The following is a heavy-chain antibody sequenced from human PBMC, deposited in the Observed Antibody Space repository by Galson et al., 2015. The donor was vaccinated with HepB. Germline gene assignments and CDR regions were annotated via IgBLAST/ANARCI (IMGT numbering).Heavy chain of an antibody. CDR2: IRSKANSYAT. V-gene: IGHV3-73*01. CDR3: TRPLAAAGADSPFDY. J-gene: IGHJ4*02. D-gene: IGHD6-13*01. CDR1: GFTFSGSA. Sequence: SLRLSCAASGFTFSGSAMHWVRQASGKGLEWVGRIRSKANSYATAYAASVKGRFTISRDDSKNTAYLQMNSLKTEDTAVYYCTRPLAAAGADSPFDYWGQGTLVTVSS.